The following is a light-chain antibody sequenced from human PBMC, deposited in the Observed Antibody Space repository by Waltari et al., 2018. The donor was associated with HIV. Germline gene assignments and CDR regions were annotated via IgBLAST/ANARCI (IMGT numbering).Light chain of an antibody. Sequence: QSVLTQPPSASGTPGQRVTISCSGSSSTIGSKYVYWYQQLPGTAPKLLIYRKNQRPSGGPARLSGSKSGTSASLAISGLRSEDEADYYCAAWDDSLSVVYVFGTGTKVTVL. J-gene: IGLJ1*01. CDR3: AAWDDSLSVVYV. CDR1: SSTIGSKY. V-gene: IGLV1-47*01. CDR2: RKN.